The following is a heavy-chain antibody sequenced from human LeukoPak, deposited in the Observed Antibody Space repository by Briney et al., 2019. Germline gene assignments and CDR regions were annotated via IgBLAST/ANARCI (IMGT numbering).Heavy chain of an antibody. J-gene: IGHJ5*02. Sequence: KSSETLSLTCAVSGYSISSGYYWGWIRQPPGKGLEWIGSIYHSGSTYYNPSLKSRVTISVDTSKSQFSLKLSSVTAADTAVYYCARRTLVVVPAATDWFDPWGQGTLVTVSS. D-gene: IGHD2-2*01. CDR3: ARRTLVVVPAATDWFDP. CDR2: IYHSGST. V-gene: IGHV4-38-2*01. CDR1: GYSISSGYY.